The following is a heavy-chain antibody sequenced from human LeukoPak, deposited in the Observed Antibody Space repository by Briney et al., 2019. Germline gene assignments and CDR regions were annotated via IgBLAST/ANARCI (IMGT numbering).Heavy chain of an antibody. Sequence: SETLSLTCTVSGGSLSSESYYWGWIRQPPGKRLEWIGKIYYTGSSYYNPSLKGRVTISVDTSKNQFSLKLSSVTAADTAVYYCARPLSGDYVSPLGFDPWGQGTLVTVSS. V-gene: IGHV4-39*01. CDR1: GGSLSSESYY. D-gene: IGHD4-17*01. CDR3: ARPLSGDYVSPLGFDP. J-gene: IGHJ5*02. CDR2: IYYTGSS.